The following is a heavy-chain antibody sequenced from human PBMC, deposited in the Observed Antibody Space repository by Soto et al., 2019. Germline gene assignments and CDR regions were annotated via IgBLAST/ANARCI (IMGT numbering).Heavy chain of an antibody. Sequence: SETLSLTCAVYGGSFSDYYWSWIRQPPGKGLEWIGEINHSGSINYNPSLKSRVKISVDTSKNQFSLKLTSVTAADTAVYYCARVPQNRIGARPYYNGIDVWGQGTSVPVYS. CDR3: ARVPQNRIGARPYYNGIDV. CDR2: INHSGSI. V-gene: IGHV4-34*01. CDR1: GGSFSDYY. J-gene: IGHJ6*02. D-gene: IGHD6-6*01.